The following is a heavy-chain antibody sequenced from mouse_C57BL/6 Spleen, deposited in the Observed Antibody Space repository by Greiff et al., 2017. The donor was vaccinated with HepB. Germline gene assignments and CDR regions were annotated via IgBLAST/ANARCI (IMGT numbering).Heavy chain of an antibody. CDR1: GFTFSDYG. Sequence: DVKLVESGGGLVKPGGSLKLSCAASGFTFSDYGMHWVRQAPEKGLEWVAYISSGSSTIYYADTVKGRFTISRDNAKNTLFLQMTSLRSEDTAMYYCARHVVAPFAYWGQGTLVTVSA. CDR3: ARHVVAPFAY. CDR2: ISSGSSTI. V-gene: IGHV5-17*01. D-gene: IGHD1-1*01. J-gene: IGHJ3*01.